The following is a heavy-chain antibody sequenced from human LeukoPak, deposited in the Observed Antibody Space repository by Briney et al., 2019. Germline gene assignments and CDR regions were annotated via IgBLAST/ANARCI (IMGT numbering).Heavy chain of an antibody. CDR3: ARDPPIAVAGTPFVY. CDR2: INPSGGST. D-gene: IGHD6-19*01. J-gene: IGHJ4*02. V-gene: IGHV1-46*01. CDR1: GYTSTSYY. Sequence: ASVKVSCKASGYTSTSYYMHWVRQAPGQGLEWMGIINPSGGSTSYAQKFQGRVTVTRDTSTSTVYMELSSLRSEDTAVYYCARDPPIAVAGTPFVYWGQGTLVTVSS.